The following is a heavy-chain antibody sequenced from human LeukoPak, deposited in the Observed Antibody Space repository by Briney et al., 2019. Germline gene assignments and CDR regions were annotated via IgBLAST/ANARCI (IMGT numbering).Heavy chain of an antibody. CDR3: ATAGNDDYGDYVGY. CDR1: GYTFTGYY. J-gene: IGHJ4*02. CDR2: INPNSGGT. V-gene: IGHV1-2*02. Sequence: GASVKVSCKASGYTFTGYYMHWVRQAPGQGLEWMGWINPNSGGTNYAQKFQGRVTMTRDTSISTAYMELSRLGSDDTAVYYCATAGNDDYGDYVGYWGQGTLVTVSS. D-gene: IGHD4-17*01.